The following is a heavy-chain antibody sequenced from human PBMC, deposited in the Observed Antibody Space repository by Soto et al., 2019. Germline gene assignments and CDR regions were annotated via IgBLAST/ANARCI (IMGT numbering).Heavy chain of an antibody. V-gene: IGHV3-30-3*01. Sequence: PGGSLRLSWAVSGFTFKNYAMHRVRQGPGKGLEWEAVISYDGSNKYYADSVKGRFTISRDNSKNTLSLQMNSLTAEDTTVYYCARNNWNQYYFDYWGQGTPVTVSS. CDR2: ISYDGSNK. J-gene: IGHJ4*02. CDR1: GFTFKNYA. D-gene: IGHD1-20*01. CDR3: ARNNWNQYYFDY.